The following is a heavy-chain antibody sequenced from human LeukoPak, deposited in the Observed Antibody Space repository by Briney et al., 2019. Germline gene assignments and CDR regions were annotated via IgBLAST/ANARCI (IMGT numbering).Heavy chain of an antibody. D-gene: IGHD6-13*01. CDR1: GGSISSYY. Sequence: PLETLSLTCTVSGGSISSYYWSWIRQPAGKGLEWIGRIYTSGSTNYNPSLKSRVTMSVDTSKNQFSLKLSSVTAADTAVYYCARHMIAAPKGATNWFDPWGQGTLVTVSS. J-gene: IGHJ5*02. CDR3: ARHMIAAPKGATNWFDP. V-gene: IGHV4-4*07. CDR2: IYTSGST.